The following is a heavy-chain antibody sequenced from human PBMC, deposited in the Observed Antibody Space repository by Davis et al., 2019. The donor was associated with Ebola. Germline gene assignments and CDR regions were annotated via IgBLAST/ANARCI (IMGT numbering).Heavy chain of an antibody. CDR2: IGTAGDT. Sequence: GESLKISCAASGFTFSSYDMHWVRQATGKGLEWVSAIGTAGDTYYPGSVKGRFTISRENAKNSLYLQMNSLRAEDTAVYYCARANYGDYGWYFDLWGRGTLVTVSS. D-gene: IGHD4-17*01. CDR1: GFTFSSYD. J-gene: IGHJ2*01. V-gene: IGHV3-13*01. CDR3: ARANYGDYGWYFDL.